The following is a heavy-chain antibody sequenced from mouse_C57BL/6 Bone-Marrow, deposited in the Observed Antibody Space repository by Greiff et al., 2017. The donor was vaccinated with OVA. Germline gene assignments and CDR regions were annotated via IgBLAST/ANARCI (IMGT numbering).Heavy chain of an antibody. J-gene: IGHJ3*01. D-gene: IGHD4-1*01. V-gene: IGHV5-4*03. CDR1: GFTFSSYA. CDR3: ARVLSWDEAWFAY. CDR2: ISDGGSYT. Sequence: EVKLVESGGGLVKPGGSLKLSCAASGFTFSSYAMSWVRQTPEKRLEWVATISDGGSYTYYPDNVKGRFTISRDNAKNNLYLQMSHLKSEDTAMYYCARVLSWDEAWFAYWGQGTLVTVSA.